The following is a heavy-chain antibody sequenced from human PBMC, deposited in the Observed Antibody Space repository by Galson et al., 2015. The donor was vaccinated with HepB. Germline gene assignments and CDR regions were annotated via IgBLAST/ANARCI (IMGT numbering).Heavy chain of an antibody. J-gene: IGHJ3*02. CDR2: INPNSGGT. Sequence: SVKVSCKASGYTFTGYYMHWVRQAPGQGLEWMGWINPNSGGTNYAQKFQGWVTMTRDTSISTAYMELSRLRSDDTAVYYCAREPGSGGRRVYAFDIWGQGTMVTVSS. CDR3: AREPGSGGRRVYAFDI. D-gene: IGHD1-26*01. CDR1: GYTFTGYY. V-gene: IGHV1-2*04.